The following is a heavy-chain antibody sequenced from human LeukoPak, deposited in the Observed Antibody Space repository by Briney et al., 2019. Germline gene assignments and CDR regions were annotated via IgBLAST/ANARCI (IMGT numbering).Heavy chain of an antibody. CDR3: ASWGIDYYDSSGYSH. V-gene: IGHV3-74*01. CDR1: GFTFTTYW. J-gene: IGHJ4*02. Sequence: GGSLRLSCAASGFTFTTYWMSWVRQAPGKGLVWVSRINSDGSSTSYADSVKGRFTISRDNAKNTLYLQMNSLRAEDTAVYYCASWGIDYYDSSGYSHWGQGTLVTVSS. D-gene: IGHD3-22*01. CDR2: INSDGSST.